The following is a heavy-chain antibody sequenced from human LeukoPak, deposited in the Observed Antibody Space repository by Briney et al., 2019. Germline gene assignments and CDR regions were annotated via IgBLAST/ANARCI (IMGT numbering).Heavy chain of an antibody. CDR3: ARNDDYCGSGSYYS. J-gene: IGHJ4*02. CDR2: IYHSGST. D-gene: IGHD3-10*01. V-gene: IGHV4-38-2*02. Sequence: SETLSLTCTVSGYSISSGYYWGWIRQPPGKGLEWIGSIYHSGSTYYNPSLKSRVTISVDTSKNQFSLKLSSMTAADTAVYYCARNDDYCGSGSYYSWGQGTLVTVSS. CDR1: GYSISSGYY.